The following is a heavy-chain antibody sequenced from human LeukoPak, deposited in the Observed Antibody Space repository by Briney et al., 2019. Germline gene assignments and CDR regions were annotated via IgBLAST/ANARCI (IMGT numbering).Heavy chain of an antibody. V-gene: IGHV3-11*06. J-gene: IGHJ6*04. CDR1: GFTFSDYY. D-gene: IGHD3-10*01. Sequence: PGGSLRLSCAASGFTFSDYYMSWIRQAPGKGLEWVSYISSSSSYTNHADSVKGRFTISRDNAKNSLYLQMNSLRAEDTAVYYCARDPYYYGSGRYYYGMDVWGKGTTVTVSS. CDR3: ARDPYYYGSGRYYYGMDV. CDR2: ISSSSSYT.